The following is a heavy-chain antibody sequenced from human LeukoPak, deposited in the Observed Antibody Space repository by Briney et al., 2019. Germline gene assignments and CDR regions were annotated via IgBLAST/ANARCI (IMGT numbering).Heavy chain of an antibody. CDR2: ISAYNGNT. CDR3: ARDLWQWQARDYFGY. CDR1: GYTFTSYG. J-gene: IGHJ4*02. D-gene: IGHD6-19*01. V-gene: IGHV1-18*01. Sequence: ASVKVSCKASGYTFTSYGISWVRQAPGQGLEWMGWISAYNGNTNYAQKLQGRVTMTTDTSTSTAYMELRSLRSDDTAVYYCARDLWQWQARDYFGYWGQGTLVTVSS.